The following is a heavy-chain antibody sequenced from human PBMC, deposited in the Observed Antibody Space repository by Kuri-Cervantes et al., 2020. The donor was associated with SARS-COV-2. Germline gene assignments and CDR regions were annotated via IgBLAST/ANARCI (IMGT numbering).Heavy chain of an antibody. CDR1: GFTFGDYA. Sequence: GESLKISCTASGFTFGDYAMSWVRQAPGKGLEWVSSIGATGDITYSPDSVKGRFTISRDNSKNTVSLQMDSLEAQDTAVYYCAKGALFAMDVWGQGATVTVSS. CDR3: AKGALFAMDV. J-gene: IGHJ6*02. CDR2: IGATGDIT. V-gene: IGHV3-23*01.